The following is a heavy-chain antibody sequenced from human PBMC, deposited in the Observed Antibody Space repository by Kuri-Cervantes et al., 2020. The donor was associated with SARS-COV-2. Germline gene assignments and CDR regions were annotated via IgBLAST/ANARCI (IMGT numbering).Heavy chain of an antibody. J-gene: IGHJ3*02. Sequence: NVSCQGSGYSFTSYWIRWVRQMPGKGLEWMGIIYPCDSDTRYSPSFQGQVTISADKSISTAYLQWSSLKASDTGMYYCARHLTIIYYDSIVLLTGAFDIWGQGTMVTVSS. CDR2: IYPCDSDT. CDR1: GYSFTSYW. D-gene: IGHD3-22*01. V-gene: IGHV5-51*01. CDR3: ARHLTIIYYDSIVLLTGAFDI.